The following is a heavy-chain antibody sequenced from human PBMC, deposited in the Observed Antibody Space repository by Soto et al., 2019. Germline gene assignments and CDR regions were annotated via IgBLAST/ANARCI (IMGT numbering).Heavy chain of an antibody. CDR1: GGSITSYS. D-gene: IGHD2-8*02. J-gene: IGHJ4*02. CDR2: IYYSGIT. Sequence: PSENLSLTCTVSGGSITSYSWRWIRQPPGKGLEWIGYIYYSGITDYNPSLKSRVTISVDTSKSQFPLKLSSVTAADTAVYYCARGGGVYYFDYWGQGTLVTVS. CDR3: ARGGGVYYFDY. V-gene: IGHV4-59*01.